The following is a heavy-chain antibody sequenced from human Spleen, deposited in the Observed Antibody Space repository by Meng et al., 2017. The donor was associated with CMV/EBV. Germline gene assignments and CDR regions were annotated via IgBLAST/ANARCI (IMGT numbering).Heavy chain of an antibody. V-gene: IGHV3-30*02. CDR3: AKARTGGSGYYYYYGLDV. D-gene: IGHD3-16*01. J-gene: IGHJ6*02. CDR1: GFTFTTYG. CDR2: IRYDGSNK. Sequence: GGSLRLSCAASGFTFTTYGMHWVRQAPGKGLEWVAFIRYDGSNKYYADSVKGRFTISRDSSENMLYLQMNSLRAEDTAVYYCAKARTGGSGYYYYYGLDVWGQGTTVTVSS.